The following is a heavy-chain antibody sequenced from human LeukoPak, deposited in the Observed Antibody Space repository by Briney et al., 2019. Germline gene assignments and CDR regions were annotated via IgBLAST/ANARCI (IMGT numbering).Heavy chain of an antibody. J-gene: IGHJ4*02. CDR2: ISSSGSTI. D-gene: IGHD3-10*01. V-gene: IGHV3-11*04. CDR1: GFTFSDYY. CDR3: ARQFGSGSYYPYYFDY. Sequence: GGSLRLSCAASGFTFSDYYMSWIRQAPGKGLEWVSYISSSGSTIYYADSVKGRFTISRDNAKSSLYLQMNSLRAEDTAVYYCARQFGSGSYYPYYFDYWGQGTLVTVSS.